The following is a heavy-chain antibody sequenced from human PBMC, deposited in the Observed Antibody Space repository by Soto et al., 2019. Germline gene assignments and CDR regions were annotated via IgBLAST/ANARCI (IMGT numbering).Heavy chain of an antibody. CDR3: ARAPRGIIAARPPDY. J-gene: IGHJ4*02. Sequence: SETLSLTCAVYGGSFSGYYWSWIRQPPGKGLEWIGEINHSGSTNYNPSLKSRATISVDTSKNQFSLKLSSVTAADTAVYYCARAPRGIIAARPPDYWGQGTLVTVSS. CDR2: INHSGST. CDR1: GGSFSGYY. D-gene: IGHD6-6*01. V-gene: IGHV4-34*01.